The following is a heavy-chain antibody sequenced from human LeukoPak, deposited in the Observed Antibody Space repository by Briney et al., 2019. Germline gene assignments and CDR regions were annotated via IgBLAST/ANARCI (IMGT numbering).Heavy chain of an antibody. V-gene: IGHV3-30*02. Sequence: GGSLRLSCAASGFTFSHHGMHWVRQAPGKGLEWVAFIRNDGSNHYYADSVKGRFTISRDNSKNTLYLQMNSLRAEDTAIYYCARDERLLSFLKWGQGTLVTVSS. CDR1: GFTFSHHG. D-gene: IGHD3-3*01. CDR3: ARDERLLSFLK. J-gene: IGHJ4*02. CDR2: IRNDGSNH.